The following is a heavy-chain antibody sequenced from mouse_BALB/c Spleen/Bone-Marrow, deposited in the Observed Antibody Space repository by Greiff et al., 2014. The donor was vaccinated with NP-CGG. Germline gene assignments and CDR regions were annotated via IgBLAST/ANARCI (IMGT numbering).Heavy chain of an antibody. V-gene: IGHV2-9*02. CDR2: IWAGGST. J-gene: IGHJ1*01. CDR3: ARGYLWYFDV. Sequence: QVQLKESGPGLVAPSQSLSITCTVSGFSLTSYGVHWVRQPPGKGLEWLGVIWAGGSTNYYSALMSRLSISKDNSKSQVFLKMNSLQTDDTAMYYCARGYLWYFDVWDAGTTVTVSS. CDR1: GFSLTSYG.